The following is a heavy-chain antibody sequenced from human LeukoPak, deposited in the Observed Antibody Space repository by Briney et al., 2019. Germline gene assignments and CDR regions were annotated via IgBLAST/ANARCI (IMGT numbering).Heavy chain of an antibody. V-gene: IGHV3-64*01. Sequence: GGSLRLSCEASGFTFSSYAMHWVRQAPGKGLEYVSAISSNEGSTYYANSVKGRFTISRDNSKNTLYLQMGSLRAEDMAVYYCARSFDSSGYWVHYYYYMDVWGKGTTVTVSS. CDR2: ISSNEGST. CDR1: GFTFSSYA. D-gene: IGHD3-22*01. J-gene: IGHJ6*03. CDR3: ARSFDSSGYWVHYYYYMDV.